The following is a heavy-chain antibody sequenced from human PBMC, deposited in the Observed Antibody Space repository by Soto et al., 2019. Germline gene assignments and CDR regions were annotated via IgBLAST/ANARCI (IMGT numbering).Heavy chain of an antibody. Sequence: GASVKVSCKASGGTFSSYAISWVRQAPGQGLEWMGGIIPIFGTANYAQKFQGRVTITADESTSTAYMELSSLRSEDTAVYYCARGRMITMVRGVEYYYYGMDVWGQGTTVTVSS. J-gene: IGHJ6*02. V-gene: IGHV1-69*13. CDR1: GGTFSSYA. CDR3: ARGRMITMVRGVEYYYYGMDV. CDR2: IIPIFGTA. D-gene: IGHD3-10*01.